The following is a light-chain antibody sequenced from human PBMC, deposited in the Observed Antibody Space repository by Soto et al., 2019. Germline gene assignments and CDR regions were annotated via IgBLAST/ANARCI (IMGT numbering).Light chain of an antibody. CDR2: AAS. CDR3: QKYTHASA. Sequence: DIQMTQSPSSLSASVGDRVTITCRASQGISNYLAWYQQIPGKVPRLLISAASTMQTRVPSRFSGSGSGTDFTLTISSLQPDDVSTCYCQKYTHASAFGGGTKVEIK. J-gene: IGKJ4*01. V-gene: IGKV1-27*01. CDR1: QGISNY.